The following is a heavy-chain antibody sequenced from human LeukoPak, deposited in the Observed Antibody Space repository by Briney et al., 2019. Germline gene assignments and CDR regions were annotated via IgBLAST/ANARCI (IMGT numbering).Heavy chain of an antibody. CDR2: ISGSGGST. CDR3: AKATVGATDPDY. Sequence: SGGSLRLSCAASVFSFSSYSMNWVRQAPGKGLEWVSAISGSGGSTYYADSVKGRFTISRDNSKNTLYLQMNSLRAEDTAVYYCAKATVGATDPDYWGQGTLVTVSS. D-gene: IGHD1-26*01. J-gene: IGHJ4*02. V-gene: IGHV3-23*01. CDR1: VFSFSSYS.